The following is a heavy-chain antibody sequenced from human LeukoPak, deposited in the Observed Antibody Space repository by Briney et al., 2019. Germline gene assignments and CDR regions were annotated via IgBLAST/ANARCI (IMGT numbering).Heavy chain of an antibody. D-gene: IGHD2-15*01. CDR2: ISSSSSYI. V-gene: IGHV3-21*01. CDR1: GFTFSSYS. J-gene: IGHJ6*02. CDR3: ARAGGGGSRYYYYYGMDV. Sequence: GGSLRLSCAASGFTFSSYSMNWVRQAPGKGLEWVSSISSSSSYIYYADSVKGRFTISRDNAKNSLYLQMNSLRAEDTAVYYCARAGGGGSRYYYYYGMDVWGQGTMVTVSS.